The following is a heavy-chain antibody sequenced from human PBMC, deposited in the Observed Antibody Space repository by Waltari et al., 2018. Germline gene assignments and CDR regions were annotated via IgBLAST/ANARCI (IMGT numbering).Heavy chain of an antibody. D-gene: IGHD3-10*01. V-gene: IGHV6-1*01. CDR2: TYYSSKWYN. CDR3: ARGRMSSFDI. J-gene: IGHJ3*02. Sequence: QVQLQQSGPGLVKPSQTLSLTCAISGDRVSSNGVAWSWLRQSPSGGREWMGRTYYSSKWYNDYALSVRSRITINPDTSKNQFSLQLNSVTPEDTAVYYCARGRMSSFDIWGQGTMVTVSS. CDR1: GDRVSSNGVA.